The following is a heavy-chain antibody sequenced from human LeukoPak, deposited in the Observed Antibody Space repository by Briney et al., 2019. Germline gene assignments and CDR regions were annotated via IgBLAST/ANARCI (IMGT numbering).Heavy chain of an antibody. J-gene: IGHJ1*01. CDR3: AKGRNDIRSGRYFKH. V-gene: IGHV3-23*01. CDR1: GFTFSSYA. D-gene: IGHD3-22*01. CDR2: ISGSGGST. Sequence: GGSLRLSCAAPGFTFSSYAMSWVRQAPGKGLEWVSAISGSGGSTYYADSVKGRFTISRDNSKNTLYLQMNSLRAEDTAVYYCAKGRNDIRSGRYFKHWGQGTLVTVSS.